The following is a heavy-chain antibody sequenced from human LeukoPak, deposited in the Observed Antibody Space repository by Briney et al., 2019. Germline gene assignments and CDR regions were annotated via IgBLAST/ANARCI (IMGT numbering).Heavy chain of an antibody. CDR2: VYSGGDT. D-gene: IGHD5-18*01. Sequence: PGGSLRLSCTASAFTVSSNYMSWVRQAPGKGLEWVSIVYSGGDTYYADSVKGRFTISRDNSKSTVYLQMNSLRAEDTAVYHCARANGYRFDYWGQGTLVTVSS. V-gene: IGHV3-66*02. J-gene: IGHJ4*02. CDR3: ARANGYRFDY. CDR1: AFTVSSNY.